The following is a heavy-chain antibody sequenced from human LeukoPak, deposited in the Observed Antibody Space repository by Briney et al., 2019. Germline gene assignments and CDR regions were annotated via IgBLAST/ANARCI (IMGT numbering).Heavy chain of an antibody. CDR2: ISSSSSTI. CDR3: ASHFLYDFWSGYYNSDDY. V-gene: IGHV3-48*01. J-gene: IGHJ4*02. Sequence: GGSLTLSCAASGFTFSSYSMNWVRQAPGKGLEWVSYISSSSSTIYYADSVKGRFTISRDNAKNSLYLQMNRLRAEDTAVYYCASHFLYDFWSGYYNSDDYWGQGTLVTVSS. D-gene: IGHD3-3*01. CDR1: GFTFSSYS.